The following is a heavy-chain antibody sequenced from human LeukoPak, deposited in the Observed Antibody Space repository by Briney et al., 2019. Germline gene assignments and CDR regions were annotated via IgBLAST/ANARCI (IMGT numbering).Heavy chain of an antibody. Sequence: GGSLRLSCSASGFTFSNHAMHCVRQAPGKGLEFVAAISSNGGTTYHADSVEGRFAISRDNYKNTLFLQMTFLRIEDTAVYYCVRDPAPYYYNSTFDYWGQGTLVTVSA. CDR2: ISSNGGTT. CDR3: VRDPAPYYYNSTFDY. J-gene: IGHJ4*02. V-gene: IGHV3-64D*09. CDR1: GFTFSNHA. D-gene: IGHD3-22*01.